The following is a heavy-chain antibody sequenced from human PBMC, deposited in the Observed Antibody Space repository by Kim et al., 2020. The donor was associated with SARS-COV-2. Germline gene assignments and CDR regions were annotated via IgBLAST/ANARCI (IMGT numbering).Heavy chain of an antibody. CDR2: IYYSGST. D-gene: IGHD1-7*01. V-gene: IGHV4-59*08. CDR1: GGSISSYY. J-gene: IGHJ6*02. CDR3: AIQGSGTYGMDV. Sequence: SETLSLTCTVSGGSISSYYWSWIRQPPGKGLEWIGYIYYSGSTNYNPSLKSRVTISVDTSKNQFSLKLSSVTAADTAVYYCAIQGSGTYGMDVWGQGTTVTVSS.